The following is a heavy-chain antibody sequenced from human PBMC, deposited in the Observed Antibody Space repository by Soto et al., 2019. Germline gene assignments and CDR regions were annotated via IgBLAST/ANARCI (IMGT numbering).Heavy chain of an antibody. CDR1: GLTVSSNY. V-gene: IGHV3-53*01. CDR2: TYSGGST. CDR3: ARNYDSTAGGAFDI. J-gene: IGHJ3*02. D-gene: IGHD3-22*01. Sequence: EVQLVESGGGLIQPGRSLRLSCAASGLTVSSNYMSWVRQAPGKGLEWVSVTYSGGSTYYADSVKGRFTISRDNSKNTLYLQMNSLRAEDTAVYYCARNYDSTAGGAFDIWGQGTMVTVSS.